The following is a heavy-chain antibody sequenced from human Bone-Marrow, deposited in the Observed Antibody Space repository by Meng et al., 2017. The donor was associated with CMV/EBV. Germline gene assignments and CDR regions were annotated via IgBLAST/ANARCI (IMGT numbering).Heavy chain of an antibody. CDR2: ISGSGGST. D-gene: IGHD2/OR15-2a*01. CDR1: GFTFSSYA. J-gene: IGHJ4*02. V-gene: IGHV3-23*01. Sequence: SCAASGFTFSSYAMNWVRQAPGKGMEWVSTISGSGGSTYYADSVKGRFTISRDNSRNTLFLQMNSLRAEDTAVYYCAKDFFMYYFDYWGQGTLVTVSS. CDR3: AKDFFMYYFDY.